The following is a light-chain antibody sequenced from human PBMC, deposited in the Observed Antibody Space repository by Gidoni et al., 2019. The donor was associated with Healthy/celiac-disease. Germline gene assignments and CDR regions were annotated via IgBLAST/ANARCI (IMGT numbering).Light chain of an antibody. V-gene: IGKV1-39*01. CDR1: QSISSY. Sequence: LQMTPSPSSLSASVGDRVTITCRASQSISSYLNWYQQKPGKAPKLLIYAASSLQSGVPSRFSGSGSGTDFTLTISSLQPEDFATYYCQQSYSTGGVTFGPGTKVDIK. CDR3: QQSYSTGGVT. J-gene: IGKJ3*01. CDR2: AAS.